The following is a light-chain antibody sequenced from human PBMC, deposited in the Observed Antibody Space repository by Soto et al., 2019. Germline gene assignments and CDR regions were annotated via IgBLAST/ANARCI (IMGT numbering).Light chain of an antibody. V-gene: IGKV3-15*01. CDR3: QQYNNWPPMYT. Sequence: EIVMTQSPATLSVSPGERATLSCRASQSVSSNLAWYQQKPGQAPRLLIYGAATRATGIPARFSGRGSGTEFTLTISSLQSEDFAVYYYQQYNNWPPMYTFGQGTKLEIK. CDR2: GAA. CDR1: QSVSSN. J-gene: IGKJ2*01.